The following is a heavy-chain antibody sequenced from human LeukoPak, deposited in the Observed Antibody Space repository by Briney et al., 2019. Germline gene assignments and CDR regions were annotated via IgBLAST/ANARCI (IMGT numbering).Heavy chain of an antibody. V-gene: IGHV1-2*02. Sequence: ASVKVSCKASGYTFTGYYMHWVRQAPGQGLEWMGWINPNSGGTNYAQKFQGRVTMTRDTSISTAYMELSRLRSDDTAVYYCARDPLSRYGYAFDIWGQGTMVTVSS. CDR2: INPNSGGT. J-gene: IGHJ3*02. CDR1: GYTFTGYY. D-gene: IGHD6-13*01. CDR3: ARDPLSRYGYAFDI.